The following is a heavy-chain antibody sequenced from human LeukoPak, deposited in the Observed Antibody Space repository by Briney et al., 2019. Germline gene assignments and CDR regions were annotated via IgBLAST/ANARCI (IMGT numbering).Heavy chain of an antibody. CDR3: AELGITMIGGV. V-gene: IGHV3-48*03. CDR1: GFTFSSYE. Sequence: GGSLRLSCAASGFTFSSYEMNWVRQAPGKGLEWVSYISSSRTTSYADSVKGRFTISRDNAKNSLYLQMNSLRAEDTAVYYCAELGITMIGGVWGKGTTVTISS. CDR2: ISSSRTT. J-gene: IGHJ6*04. D-gene: IGHD3-10*02.